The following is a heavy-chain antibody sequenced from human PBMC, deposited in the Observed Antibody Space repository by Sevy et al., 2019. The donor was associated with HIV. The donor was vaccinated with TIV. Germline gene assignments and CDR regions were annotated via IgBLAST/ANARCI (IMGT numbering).Heavy chain of an antibody. D-gene: IGHD3-10*01. CDR3: ARVGYYYGSGSYYPCYYYYMDV. CDR1: GGSISSSNW. J-gene: IGHJ6*03. CDR2: IYRSGST. V-gene: IGHV4-4*02. Sequence: SETLSLTCAVSGGSISSSNWWSWVRQPPGKGLEWIGEIYRSGSTNYNPSLKSRVTISVDKSKNKFSLKLSSVTAADTAVYYCARVGYYYGSGSYYPCYYYYMDVWGKGTTVTVSS.